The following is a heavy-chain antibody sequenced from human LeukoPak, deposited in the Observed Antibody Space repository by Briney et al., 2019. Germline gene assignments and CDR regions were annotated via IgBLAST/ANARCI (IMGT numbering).Heavy chain of an antibody. CDR3: AREDDTGRYMGDDAFDI. V-gene: IGHV1-69*06. Sequence: SVKVSCKASGGTFSSYAISWVRQAPGQGLEWMGGIIPMSDTANYPQKFRGRLTITADIPTSTVYMELSSLRSEDTAVYYCAREDDTGRYMGDDAFDIWGQGTMVTVSS. CDR2: IIPMSDTA. D-gene: IGHD1-26*01. J-gene: IGHJ3*02. CDR1: GGTFSSYA.